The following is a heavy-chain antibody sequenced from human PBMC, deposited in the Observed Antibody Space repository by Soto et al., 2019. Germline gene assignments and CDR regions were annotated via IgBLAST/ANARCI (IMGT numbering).Heavy chain of an antibody. CDR3: ARGRSTWDF. J-gene: IGHJ4*02. CDR1: GYMFTSYG. Sequence: QVRLVQSGAAVKKPGASVKVSCKASGYMFTSYGISWVRQAPGQGLEWMGWINGFNGKTNYAQNLQGRVTMTTDTSTNTAYMELRGLRSDDTALYYCARGRSTWDFWGQGTLVTVSS. D-gene: IGHD2-2*01. CDR2: INGFNGKT. V-gene: IGHV1-18*01.